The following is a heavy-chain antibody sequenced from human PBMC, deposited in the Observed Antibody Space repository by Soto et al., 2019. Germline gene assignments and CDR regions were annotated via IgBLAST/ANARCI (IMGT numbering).Heavy chain of an antibody. CDR2: ISSISNTI. D-gene: IGHD2-15*01. CDR1: EFTFSTYS. CDR3: ARDRGCSGGVCYRDLDY. J-gene: IGHJ4*02. V-gene: IGHV3-48*01. Sequence: EVQLVESGGGLVQPGGSLRLSCAASEFTFSTYSMSWVRQAPGKGLEWVSYISSISNTIYYADSVKGRFTISRDNAKNSLYLHMNSLSAEDTAVYYCARDRGCSGGVCYRDLDYWGQGTLDTVSS.